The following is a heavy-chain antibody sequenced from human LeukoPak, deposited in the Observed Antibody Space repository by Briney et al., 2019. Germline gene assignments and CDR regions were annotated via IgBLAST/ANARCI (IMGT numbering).Heavy chain of an antibody. CDR1: GGAISSSNG. CDR3: ARGSRRYEGDFDY. V-gene: IGHV4-4*02. D-gene: IGHD6-13*01. Sequence: PSGTLSLTCAVSGGAISSSNGWSWVRQPPGKGLEWIGEIYHSGSTNYNPSLKSRVTISVDKSKNQFSLKLSSVTAADTAVYYCARGSRRYEGDFDYWGQGTLVTVSS. CDR2: IYHSGST. J-gene: IGHJ4*02.